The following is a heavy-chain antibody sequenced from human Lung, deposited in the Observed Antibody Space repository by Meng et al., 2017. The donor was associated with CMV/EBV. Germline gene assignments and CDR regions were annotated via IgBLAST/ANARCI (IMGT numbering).Heavy chain of an antibody. CDR2: INPTGGGT. CDR1: GYTFTSSY. Sequence: SVKVSXKASGYTFTSSYMNWVRQAPGQGLEWMGIINPTGGGTSYAQKFQGRVTMTRDTSTSTVYMELSSLRSEDTAVYYCARDHPPQSSSPPGVNWFDPWGQRXLVTVSS. CDR3: ARDHPPQSSSPPGVNWFDP. V-gene: IGHV1-46*01. J-gene: IGHJ5*01. D-gene: IGHD6-13*01.